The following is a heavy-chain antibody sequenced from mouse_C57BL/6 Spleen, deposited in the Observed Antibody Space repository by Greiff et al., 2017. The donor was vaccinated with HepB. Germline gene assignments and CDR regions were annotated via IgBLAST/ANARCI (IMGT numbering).Heavy chain of an antibody. D-gene: IGHD1-1*01. Sequence: VQLQQSGAELVRPGSSVKLSCKASGYTFTSYWMHWVKQRPIQGLEWIGNIDPSDSETHYNQKFKDKATLTVDKSSSTAYMQLSSLTSEDSAVYYCARSDYYGSVYYFDYWGQGTTLTVSS. CDR1: GYTFTSYW. V-gene: IGHV1-52*01. CDR3: ARSDYYGSVYYFDY. J-gene: IGHJ2*01. CDR2: IDPSDSET.